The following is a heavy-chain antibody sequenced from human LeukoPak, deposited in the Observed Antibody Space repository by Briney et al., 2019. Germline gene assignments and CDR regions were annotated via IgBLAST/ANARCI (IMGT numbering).Heavy chain of an antibody. D-gene: IGHD6-19*01. CDR2: MNPNSGNT. V-gene: IGHV1-8*01. CDR1: GYTFTSYD. Sequence: ASVKVSCKASGYTFTSYDINWVRQATGQGLEWMGWMNPNSGNTGYAQKFQGRVTMTRNTSISTAYTELSSLRSEDTAVYYCARRIGIAVAPVPWGQGTLVTVSS. J-gene: IGHJ5*02. CDR3: ARRIGIAVAPVP.